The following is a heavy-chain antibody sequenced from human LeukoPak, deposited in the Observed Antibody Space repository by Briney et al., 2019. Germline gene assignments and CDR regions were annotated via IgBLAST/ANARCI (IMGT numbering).Heavy chain of an antibody. Sequence: GGSLRLSCAASGFTVSSNYMSWVRQAPGKGLEWVSVIYSGGSTYYADSVKGRFTISRDNSKNTLNLQMNSLRAEDTAVYYCASAIVGATIFDYWGQGTLVTVSS. CDR2: IYSGGST. CDR1: GFTVSSNY. D-gene: IGHD1-26*01. J-gene: IGHJ4*02. CDR3: ASAIVGATIFDY. V-gene: IGHV3-66*02.